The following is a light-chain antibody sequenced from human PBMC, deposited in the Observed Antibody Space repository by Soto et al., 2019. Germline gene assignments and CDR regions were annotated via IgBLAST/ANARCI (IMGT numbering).Light chain of an antibody. CDR3: QQYNNWPLYT. CDR2: GAS. Sequence: EIVMTQSPATLSVSPGERATLSCRASQSVSSNLAWYQQKPGQAPRLLIYGASTRATGIPARFSGSGSGTEFTLTISSLQSEYFALYYCQQYNNWPLYTFGQGTKLEIK. J-gene: IGKJ2*01. CDR1: QSVSSN. V-gene: IGKV3-15*01.